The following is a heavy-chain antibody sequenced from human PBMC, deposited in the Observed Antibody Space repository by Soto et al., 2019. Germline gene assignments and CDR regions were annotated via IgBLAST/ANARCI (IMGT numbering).Heavy chain of an antibody. D-gene: IGHD5-18*01. CDR1: GFTFSSYA. V-gene: IGHV3-23*01. Sequence: EVQLLESGGGLVQPGGSLRLSCAASGFTFSSYAMTWVRQAPGKGLEWVSAISGSGDNTYHADSVRGRFTISRQNSKSMLYLQMNSLRAKDTAVYYCAKQRYTYGFYYFDYWGQGTLVSVSS. CDR3: AKQRYTYGFYYFDY. J-gene: IGHJ4*02. CDR2: ISGSGDNT.